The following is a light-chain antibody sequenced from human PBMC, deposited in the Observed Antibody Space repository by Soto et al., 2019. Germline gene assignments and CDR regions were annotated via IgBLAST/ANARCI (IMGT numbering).Light chain of an antibody. J-gene: IGLJ3*02. CDR1: SSDVGGYNF. Sequence: QSVLTQPRSVSGSPGQSVAISCAGTSSDVGGYNFVSWYQQYPGKAPKLIIYDVSKRASVVPDRFSGSKSGNQASLTISGLKAEDEADYSCCSYAGTYTLWVFGGGTKVTVL. CDR3: CSYAGTYTLWV. V-gene: IGLV2-11*01. CDR2: DVS.